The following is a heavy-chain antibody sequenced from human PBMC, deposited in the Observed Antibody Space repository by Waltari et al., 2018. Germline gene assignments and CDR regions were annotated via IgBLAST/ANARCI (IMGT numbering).Heavy chain of an antibody. CDR1: GFTLSHDH. D-gene: IGHD3-16*01. J-gene: IGHJ4*02. Sequence: EMQLVASGGAVVQPGGSLSLSCAASGFTLSHDHINWVRQTPMKGLEWISVIHNGGTYYADSVKGRFTISRDDSKNTVYLQMSSLRAEDTAVYYCARDWNSDYIFDQWGQGTLVTVSP. CDR2: IHNGGT. CDR3: ARDWNSDYIFDQ. V-gene: IGHV3-66*01.